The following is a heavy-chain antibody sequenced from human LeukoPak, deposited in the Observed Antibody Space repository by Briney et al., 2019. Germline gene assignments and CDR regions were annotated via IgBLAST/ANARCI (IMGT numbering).Heavy chain of an antibody. CDR3: AKGPYDILTRRAAKYFQH. D-gene: IGHD3-9*01. CDR1: GFTFSSYA. CDR2: ISGSGGST. Sequence: PGGSLRLSCAASGFTFSSYAMSWVRQAPGKGLEWVSAISGSGGSTYYADSVKGRFTISRDNSKNTLYLQMNSLRAEDTAVYYCAKGPYDILTRRAAKYFQHWGQGTLVTVSS. V-gene: IGHV3-23*01. J-gene: IGHJ1*01.